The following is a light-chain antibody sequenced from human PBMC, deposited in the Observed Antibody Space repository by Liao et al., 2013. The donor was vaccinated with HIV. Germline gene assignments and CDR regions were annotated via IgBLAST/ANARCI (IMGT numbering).Light chain of an antibody. CDR2: QDT. Sequence: SYELTQPPSVAVSPGQTVTITCSGDKLGEKYACWYQQKPGQSPLLVIYQDTKRPSVIPERFSGSNSGNTATLTISGTQAMDEADYYCQVWESSPDRGVFGGGTKLTVL. J-gene: IGLJ3*02. CDR3: QVWESSPDRGV. CDR1: KLGEKY. V-gene: IGLV3-1*01.